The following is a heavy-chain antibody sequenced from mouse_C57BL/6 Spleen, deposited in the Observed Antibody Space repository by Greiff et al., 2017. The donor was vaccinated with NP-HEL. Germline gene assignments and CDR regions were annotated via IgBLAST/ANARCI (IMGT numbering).Heavy chain of an antibody. CDR1: GYTFTDYN. CDR2: INPNNGGT. J-gene: IGHJ1*03. CDR3: AREGHYYGSSYGYFDV. V-gene: IGHV1-18*01. D-gene: IGHD1-1*01. Sequence: VQLQQSGPELVKPGASVKIPCKASGYTFTDYNMDWVKQSHGKSLEWIGDINPNNGGTIYNQKFKGKATLTVDKSSSTAYMELRSLTSEDTAVYYCAREGHYYGSSYGYFDVWGTGTTVTVSS.